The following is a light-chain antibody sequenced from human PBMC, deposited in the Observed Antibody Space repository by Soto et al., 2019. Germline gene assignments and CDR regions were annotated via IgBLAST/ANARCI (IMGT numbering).Light chain of an antibody. Sequence: EIVMTQSPATLSVSPGDGATLSCRASQSVDSNLAWYQQKPGQTPRLLIYGASTRPTGIPARFSGSGSGTEFTLTISSLQPEDSGWYYCKHYNDWPLSFGVGTKVQIK. V-gene: IGKV3D-15*01. J-gene: IGKJ4*01. CDR1: QSVDSN. CDR2: GAS. CDR3: KHYNDWPLS.